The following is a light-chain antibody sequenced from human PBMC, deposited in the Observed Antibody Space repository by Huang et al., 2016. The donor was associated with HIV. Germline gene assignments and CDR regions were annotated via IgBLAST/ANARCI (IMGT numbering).Light chain of an antibody. V-gene: IGKV3-11*01. CDR1: QSVSSS. CDR3: QQRSSWPGT. J-gene: IGKJ1*01. CDR2: DVS. Sequence: EIVLTQSPATLSLSPGERATLSCRASQSVSSSLAWCQQKPGQAPRLLIYDVSNRATGIPARFSGSGSGTDFTLTISSLEPEDSAVYYCQQRSSWPGTFGQGTKVEVK.